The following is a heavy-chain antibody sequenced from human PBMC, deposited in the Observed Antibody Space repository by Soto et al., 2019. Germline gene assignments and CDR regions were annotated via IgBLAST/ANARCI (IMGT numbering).Heavy chain of an antibody. Sequence: GGSLRLSCVASGFSFNYYTMTWVRQAPGKGLEWVASIGVNVGHIFYADSVKGRVTISRDDSRKTLFLQMNSLKVEDTAVYYCAKWQQLKWGQGTLVTVSS. D-gene: IGHD6-13*01. J-gene: IGHJ4*02. CDR3: AKWQQLK. CDR2: IGVNVGHI. CDR1: GFSFNYYT. V-gene: IGHV3-21*01.